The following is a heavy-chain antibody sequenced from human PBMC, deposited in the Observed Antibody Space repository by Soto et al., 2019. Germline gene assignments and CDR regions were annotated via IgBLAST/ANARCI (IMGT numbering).Heavy chain of an antibody. CDR3: ARVPRLDHHSAMDV. J-gene: IGHJ6*02. CDR2: LNCNSGGT. Sequence: QVQLVQSGAEVKKPGASVKVSCKASGFTFTDYYMHWVRQAPGQGLEGMGWLNCNSGGTSYAQRFQGYVTMTRDTSITITYIEMNRLESDDTAVYYCARVPRLDHHSAMDVRGQGTTVIVSS. CDR1: GFTFTDYY. D-gene: IGHD1-1*01. V-gene: IGHV1-2*04.